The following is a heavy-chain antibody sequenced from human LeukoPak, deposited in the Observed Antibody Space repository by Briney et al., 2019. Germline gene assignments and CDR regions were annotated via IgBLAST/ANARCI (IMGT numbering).Heavy chain of an antibody. CDR2: ISYDGSNK. CDR1: GFTFSSYG. V-gene: IGHV3-30*03. CDR3: LTYYYDSSGYYIFDY. Sequence: GGSLRLSCAASGFTFSSYGMHWVRQAPGKGLEWVAVISYDGSNKYYADSVKGRFTISRDNAKNTLYLQMNSLRAEDTAVYYCLTYYYDSSGYYIFDYWGQGTLVTVSS. J-gene: IGHJ4*02. D-gene: IGHD3-22*01.